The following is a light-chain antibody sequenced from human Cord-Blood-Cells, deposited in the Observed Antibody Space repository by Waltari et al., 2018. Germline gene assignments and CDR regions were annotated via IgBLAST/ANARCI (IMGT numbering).Light chain of an antibody. Sequence: EIVLTQSPATLSLSPGERATLSCRASQSVSSYLAWYQQKPGQAPRLLIYDAYNRATGTPTRFSGSGSGTDFTLTISSLEPEDFAVYYCQQRSNWPITFGQGTRLEIK. CDR3: QQRSNWPIT. J-gene: IGKJ5*01. CDR2: DAY. CDR1: QSVSSY. V-gene: IGKV3-11*01.